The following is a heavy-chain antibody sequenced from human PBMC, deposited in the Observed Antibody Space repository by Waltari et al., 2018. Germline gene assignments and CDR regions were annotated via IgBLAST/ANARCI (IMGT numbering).Heavy chain of an antibody. V-gene: IGHV1-69-2*01. CDR2: VDPEDGET. D-gene: IGHD2-2*01. CDR1: GYTFTDSY. Sequence: EVQLVQSGAEVKKPGATVKISCKASGYTFTDSYMPWVQQAPGKGLEWMGRVDPEDGETIYAEKFQGRVTITADTSTDTAYMELSSLRSEDTAVYYCATGWDIVVVPAAPVDYYYYMDVWGKGTTVTVSS. CDR3: ATGWDIVVVPAAPVDYYYYMDV. J-gene: IGHJ6*03.